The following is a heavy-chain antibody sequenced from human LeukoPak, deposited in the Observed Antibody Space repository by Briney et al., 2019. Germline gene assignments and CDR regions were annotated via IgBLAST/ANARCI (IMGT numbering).Heavy chain of an antibody. CDR2: ISHSGENT. Sequence: GGSLRLSCAASGFSFSVYAMSWVRQAPGRGLEWVSAISHSGENTYYADSVKGRFTISRDNSKNTLYLQMNSLRAEDTAVYYCASNPAGRGGDCYIIYWGQGTLVTVSS. CDR3: ASNPAGRGGDCYIIY. CDR1: GFSFSVYA. D-gene: IGHD2-21*02. V-gene: IGHV3-23*01. J-gene: IGHJ4*02.